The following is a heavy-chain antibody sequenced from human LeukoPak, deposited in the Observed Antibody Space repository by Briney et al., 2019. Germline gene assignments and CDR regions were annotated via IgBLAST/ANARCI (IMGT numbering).Heavy chain of an antibody. CDR1: GFTFSGSA. D-gene: IGHD3-22*01. CDR2: IRSKANSYAT. V-gene: IGHV3-73*01. Sequence: GGSLRLSCAASGFTFSGSAMHWVRQASGKGLEWVGRIRSKANSYATAYAASVKGRFTISRDDSKNTAYLQMNSLKTEDTAVYYCATVETYYYDSSYQPSNAFDIWGQGTMVTVSS. J-gene: IGHJ3*02. CDR3: ATVETYYYDSSYQPSNAFDI.